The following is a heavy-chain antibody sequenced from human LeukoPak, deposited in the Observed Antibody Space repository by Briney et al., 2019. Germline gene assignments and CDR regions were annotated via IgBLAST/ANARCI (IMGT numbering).Heavy chain of an antibody. J-gene: IGHJ4*02. CDR2: ISDTGRLS. Sequence: GGSLRLSCAASGFTFSSSAMSWVRQAPGKGLEWVAAISDTGRLSYCADSVKGRFTISRDNSKNTLYLQMNSLRAEDTAVYYCAKSEDIVVVPAAIAFGYWGQGTLVTVSS. V-gene: IGHV3-23*01. CDR1: GFTFSSSA. D-gene: IGHD2-2*01. CDR3: AKSEDIVVVPAAIAFGY.